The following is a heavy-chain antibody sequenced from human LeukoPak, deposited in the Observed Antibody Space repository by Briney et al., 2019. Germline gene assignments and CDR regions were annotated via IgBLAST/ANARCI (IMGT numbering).Heavy chain of an antibody. CDR2: IWYDGSNK. V-gene: IGHV3-30*02. Sequence: AGGSLRLSCAASGFTFSSYGMHWVRQAPGKGLEWVAVIWYDGSNKYYADSVKGRFTISRDNSKNTLYLQMNSLRAEDTAVYYCAKDIYPIAAAGPDWGQGTLVTVSS. CDR1: GFTFSSYG. J-gene: IGHJ4*02. CDR3: AKDIYPIAAAGPD. D-gene: IGHD6-13*01.